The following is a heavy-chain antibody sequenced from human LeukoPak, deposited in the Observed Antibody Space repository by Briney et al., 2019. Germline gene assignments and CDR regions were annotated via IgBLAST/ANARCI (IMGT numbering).Heavy chain of an antibody. J-gene: IGHJ5*02. CDR1: GGSISRSSYY. CDR2: IYYSGST. V-gene: IGHV4-39*07. CDR3: ARVIIAAASTFSWFDP. Sequence: ASETLSLTCTVSGGSISRSSYYWGWIRQPPGKGLEWIGIIYYSGSTYYNPSLKSRVTISVDTSKNQFSLKLSSVTAADTAVYYCARVIIAAASTFSWFDPWGQGTLVTVSS. D-gene: IGHD6-13*01.